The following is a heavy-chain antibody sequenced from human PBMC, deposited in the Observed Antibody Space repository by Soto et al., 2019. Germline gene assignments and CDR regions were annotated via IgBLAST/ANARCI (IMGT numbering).Heavy chain of an antibody. J-gene: IGHJ4*02. V-gene: IGHV1-69*13. Sequence: ASVKVSCKASGVTFSSYAISWVRQAPGQGLEWMGGIIPIFGTANYAQKFQGRVTITADESTSTAYMELSSLRSEDTAVYYCAYDYYDSSGYSTSRFHFDYWGQGTLVTVSS. CDR2: IIPIFGTA. D-gene: IGHD3-22*01. CDR1: GVTFSSYA. CDR3: AYDYYDSSGYSTSRFHFDY.